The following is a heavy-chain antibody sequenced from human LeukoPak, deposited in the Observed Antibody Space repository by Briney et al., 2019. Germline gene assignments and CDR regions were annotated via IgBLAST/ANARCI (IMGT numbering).Heavy chain of an antibody. CDR2: ISGSGGST. V-gene: IGHV3-23*01. CDR1: GFTFSSYG. D-gene: IGHD6-19*01. J-gene: IGHJ4*02. CDR3: AKEWGFSIAVAGTHLDY. Sequence: GGSLRLSCAASGFTFSSYGMSWVRQAPGKGLEWVSAISGSGGSTYYADSVKGRFTISRDNSKNTLYLQMNSLRAEDTAVYYCAKEWGFSIAVAGTHLDYWGQGTLVTVSS.